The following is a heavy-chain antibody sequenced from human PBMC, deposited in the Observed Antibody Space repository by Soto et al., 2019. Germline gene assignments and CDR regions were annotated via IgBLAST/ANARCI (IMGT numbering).Heavy chain of an antibody. V-gene: IGHV4-59*01. Sequence: PSETLSLTCTVSGGSISSYYWSWIRQPPGKGLEWIGYIYYSGSTNYNPSLKSRVTISVDTSKNQFSLKLSSVTAADTAVYYCARTPFFDYWGQGTLVTVSS. CDR2: IYYSGST. CDR1: GGSISSYY. CDR3: ARTPFFDY. J-gene: IGHJ4*02.